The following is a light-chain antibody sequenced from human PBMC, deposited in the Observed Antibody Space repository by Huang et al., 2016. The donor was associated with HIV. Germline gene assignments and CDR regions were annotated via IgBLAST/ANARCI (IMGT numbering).Light chain of an antibody. CDR1: QSVKNNY. CDR2: GAS. V-gene: IGKV3-20*01. Sequence: EIVLTQSPGTLSLSPGERVTLSCAASQSVKNNYLAWCQQKPGQAPRLLIYGASSRATGIPDRFSGSGSGTDFTLSISRLEPEDFAVYSCQQYGSSHPNTFGQGTKLEI. J-gene: IGKJ2*01. CDR3: QQYGSSHPNT.